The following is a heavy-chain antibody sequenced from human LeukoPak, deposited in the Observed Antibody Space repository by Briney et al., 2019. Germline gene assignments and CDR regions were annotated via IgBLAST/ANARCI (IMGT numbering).Heavy chain of an antibody. D-gene: IGHD4-11*01. J-gene: IGHJ5*02. V-gene: IGHV5-51*01. CDR3: ARQKGPDHSNYEGWFDP. CDR2: IYPGDSDT. Sequence: GESLKISCKGSGYSFTSYWIGWVRQMPGKGLEWMGIIYPGDSDTRYSPSFQGQVTISADKSISTAYLQWSSLKASDTAMYYCARQKGPDHSNYEGWFDPWGQGTLVTVSS. CDR1: GYSFTSYW.